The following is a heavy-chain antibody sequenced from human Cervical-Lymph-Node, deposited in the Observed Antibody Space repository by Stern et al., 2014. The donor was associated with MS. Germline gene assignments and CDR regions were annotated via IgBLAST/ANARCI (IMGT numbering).Heavy chain of an antibody. CDR3: ARQRYFDY. J-gene: IGHJ4*02. CDR2: IFPGGSDI. CDR1: GYTFTSYW. Sequence: VQLVQSGPEVKRPGESLKISCQASGYTFTSYWIGWVRQMPGKGLEWIAIIFPGGSDIRYSPSFQGQVTISADKSSSTAYLQWNNLEASDTAIYYCARQRYFDYWGQGTLVTVSS. V-gene: IGHV5-51*01.